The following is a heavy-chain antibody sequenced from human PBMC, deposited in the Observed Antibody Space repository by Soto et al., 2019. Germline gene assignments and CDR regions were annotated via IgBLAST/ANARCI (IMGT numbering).Heavy chain of an antibody. V-gene: IGHV4-34*01. Sequence: QVQLQQWGAGLLKPSETLSLTCAVYGGSFSGYYWTWIRQPPGKGLEWIGEINHSGSTNYKLSLRSRVTISVDTSKNQLSLKVNSVTAADTAVYYCARGRTLITGTSLDYWGQGTLVTVSS. CDR3: ARGRTLITGTSLDY. J-gene: IGHJ4*02. D-gene: IGHD1-20*01. CDR2: INHSGST. CDR1: GGSFSGYY.